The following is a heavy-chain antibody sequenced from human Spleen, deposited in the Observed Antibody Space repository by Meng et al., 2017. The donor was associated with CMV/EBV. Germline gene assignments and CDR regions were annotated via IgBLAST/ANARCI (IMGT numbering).Heavy chain of an antibody. D-gene: IGHD3-10*01. CDR3: ARGYWFGELSPDAFDI. V-gene: IGHV3-48*03. CDR2: ISSSGYTI. J-gene: IGHJ3*02. CDR1: GFTFSTYE. Sequence: GRSLRLSCTASGFTFSTYEINWVRQAPGKGLDWVSYISSSGYTIYYSDSVKGRFTVSRDNARNSLFLQMNSLRAEDTAVYYCARGYWFGELSPDAFDIWGHGTMVTVSS.